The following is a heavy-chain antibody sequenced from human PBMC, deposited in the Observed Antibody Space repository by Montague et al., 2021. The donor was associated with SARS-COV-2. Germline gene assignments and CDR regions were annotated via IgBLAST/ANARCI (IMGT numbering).Heavy chain of an antibody. J-gene: IGHJ3*02. D-gene: IGHD6-19*01. Sequence: SETLSLTCTVSGGSISSSSYYWGWIRQPPGKGLEWIGSIYYSGSTYYNPSLKSRGTISVDTSKNQFSLKLSSVTAADTAVYYCARQENSSGWFKPDAFDIWGQGTMVTVSS. CDR3: ARQENSSGWFKPDAFDI. CDR2: IYYSGST. V-gene: IGHV4-39*01. CDR1: GGSISSSSYY.